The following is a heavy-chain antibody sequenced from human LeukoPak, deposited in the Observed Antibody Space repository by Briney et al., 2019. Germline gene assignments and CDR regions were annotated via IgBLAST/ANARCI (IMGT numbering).Heavy chain of an antibody. V-gene: IGHV1-18*01. CDR2: ISANSGNT. J-gene: IGHJ4*02. D-gene: IGHD5-24*01. Sequence: ASVKVSCTASGYTFTTFGITWVRQAPGQGLEWLGWISANSGNTNYAQKFRGRVTMTTDTSTSSADMELRSLTSDDTAVYYCARGDDYGDSWGQGTLVTVSA. CDR1: GYTFTTFG. CDR3: ARGDDYGDS.